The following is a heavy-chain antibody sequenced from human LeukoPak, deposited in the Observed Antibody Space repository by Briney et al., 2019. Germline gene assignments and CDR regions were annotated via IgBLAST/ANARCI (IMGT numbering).Heavy chain of an antibody. D-gene: IGHD6-19*01. V-gene: IGHV3-30*01. CDR1: GFTFSSYA. CDR3: ARGSSGWFDP. CDR2: ISYDGSNK. J-gene: IGHJ5*02. Sequence: QPGRSLRLSCAASGFTFSSYAMHWVRQAPGKGLEWVAVISYDGSNKYYADSVKGRFTISRDNSKNTLYLQMNSLRAEDTAVYYCARGSSGWFDPWGQGTLVTVSS.